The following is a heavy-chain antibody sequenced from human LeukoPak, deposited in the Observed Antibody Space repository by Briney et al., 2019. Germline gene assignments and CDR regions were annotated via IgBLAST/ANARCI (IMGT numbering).Heavy chain of an antibody. CDR2: INPSGGST. CDR1: GYTFTSYY. V-gene: IGHV1-46*01. Sequence: ASVKVSCKASGYTFTSYYMHWVRQAPGQGLEWMGIINPSGGSTSYAQKFQGRVTMTRDMSTSTVYMELSSLRSEDTAVYYCAAVLGGYYPDYWGQGTLVTVSS. D-gene: IGHD2-15*01. J-gene: IGHJ4*02. CDR3: AAVLGGYYPDY.